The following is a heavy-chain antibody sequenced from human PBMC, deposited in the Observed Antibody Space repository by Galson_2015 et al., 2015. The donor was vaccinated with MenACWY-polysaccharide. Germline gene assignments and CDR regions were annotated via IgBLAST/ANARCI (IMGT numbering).Heavy chain of an antibody. Sequence: SLRLSCAATRFTFSDYGMHWVRQAPGKGLEWVAFIWDDGSRKYYADSVKGRFAISRDNSDNTLYLQMNSLRVADTAVYYCARVGRDHSGSYFHGGFDPWGQGTLVTVSS. V-gene: IGHV3-33*01. D-gene: IGHD3-10*01. CDR3: ARVGRDHSGSYFHGGFDP. CDR1: RFTFSDYG. J-gene: IGHJ5*02. CDR2: IWDDGSRK.